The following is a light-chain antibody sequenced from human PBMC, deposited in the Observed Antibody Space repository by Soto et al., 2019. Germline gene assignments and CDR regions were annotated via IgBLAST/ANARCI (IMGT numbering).Light chain of an antibody. CDR3: HQYGSSPWT. CDR1: QSVSSSS. V-gene: IGKV3-20*01. Sequence: EIVLTQSPGTLSLSPGKRATLSCRASQSVSSSSLAWYQQRPGQAPRLLIYGASRRASGIPDRFSGTGTGTDFILTISRLEPEDFAVYYCHQYGSSPWTFGQGTKVEV. CDR2: GAS. J-gene: IGKJ1*01.